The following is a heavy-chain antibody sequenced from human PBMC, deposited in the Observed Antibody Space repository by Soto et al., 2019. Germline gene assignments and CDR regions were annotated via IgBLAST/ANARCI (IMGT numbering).Heavy chain of an antibody. V-gene: IGHV4-30-4*01. D-gene: IGHD5-18*01. J-gene: IGHJ5*02. CDR2: ISYSGTT. CDR3: ARGRGYSYGLDP. Sequence: SEALSLTCTVSGDSISSINNYWSWIRQPPGEGLEWIGFISYSGTTSYSPSLKSRVAISLDTSKNQFSLSRNFVTAADTAVYYCARGRGYSYGLDPWGQGTLVTVSS. CDR1: GDSISSINNY.